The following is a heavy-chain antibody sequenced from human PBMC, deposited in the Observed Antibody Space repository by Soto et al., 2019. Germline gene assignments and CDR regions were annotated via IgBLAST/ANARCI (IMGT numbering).Heavy chain of an antibody. D-gene: IGHD3-3*01. Sequence: EVQLLESGGGLVQPGGSLRLSCAASGFTFSSYAMSWVRQAPGKGLEWVSAISGSGGSTYYADSVKGRFTISRDNSKNTLYLQMNSLRAEDTAVYYCARGRRITIFGAIRGSYGMDVWGQGTTVTVSS. CDR3: ARGRRITIFGAIRGSYGMDV. V-gene: IGHV3-23*01. J-gene: IGHJ6*02. CDR2: ISGSGGST. CDR1: GFTFSSYA.